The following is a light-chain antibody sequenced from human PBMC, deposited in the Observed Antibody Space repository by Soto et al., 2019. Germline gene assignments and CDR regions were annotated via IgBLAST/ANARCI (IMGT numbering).Light chain of an antibody. J-gene: IGKJ1*01. CDR3: QQYYRTSWT. CDR2: WAS. Sequence: DIVMTQSPDSLAVSLGERATINCKSSQSVLYSSNNKNYLAWYQQKPGQPPKLLIYWASTRQSGVPDRFSGSGSGTDFTLTISSLQAEDVAVYYCQQYYRTSWTFGQETKVEIK. CDR1: QSVLYSSNNKNY. V-gene: IGKV4-1*01.